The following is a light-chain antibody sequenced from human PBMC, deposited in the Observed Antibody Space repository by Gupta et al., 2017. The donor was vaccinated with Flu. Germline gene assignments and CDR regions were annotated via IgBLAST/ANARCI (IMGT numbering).Light chain of an antibody. Sequence: DIRMHPSPSSLSASVGDRVTITCRASQGISSWSAWHQQNPEQAPKSLIYAASSLQRGLPSRFSGSASGNDFTLIISIQPSEDFATYYCQRENSYPITFGRGTKVEIK. J-gene: IGKJ4*01. CDR3: QRENSYPIT. V-gene: IGKV1D-16*01. CDR1: QGISSW. CDR2: AAS.